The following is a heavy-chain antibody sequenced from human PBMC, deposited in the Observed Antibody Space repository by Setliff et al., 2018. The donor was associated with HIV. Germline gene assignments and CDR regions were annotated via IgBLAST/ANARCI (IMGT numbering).Heavy chain of an antibody. Sequence: GESLKISCKGSGYVFANYWIGWVRQMPEKGLEWMGIIYPGDSDTRYSPSFQGQVTSSADKSISTAYLQWSSLKASDTAMYYCARGATGNLEALDIWGQGTMVTVSS. V-gene: IGHV5-51*03. CDR1: GYVFANYW. J-gene: IGHJ3*02. D-gene: IGHD6-13*01. CDR2: IYPGDSDT. CDR3: ARGATGNLEALDI.